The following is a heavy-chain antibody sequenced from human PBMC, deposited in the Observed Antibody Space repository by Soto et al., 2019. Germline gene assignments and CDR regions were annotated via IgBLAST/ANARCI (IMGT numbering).Heavy chain of an antibody. CDR1: GGSISSGDYY. CDR3: ARGGDYYDSSGYYGPGYFDL. Sequence: QVQLQESGPGLVKPSQTLSLTYTVSGGSISSGDYYWSWIRQPPGKGLEWIGYIYYSGSTYYNPSLKSRVTISVDTSKNQFSLKLSSVTAADTAVYYCARGGDYYDSSGYYGPGYFDLWGRGTLVTVSS. CDR2: IYYSGST. V-gene: IGHV4-30-4*01. J-gene: IGHJ2*01. D-gene: IGHD3-22*01.